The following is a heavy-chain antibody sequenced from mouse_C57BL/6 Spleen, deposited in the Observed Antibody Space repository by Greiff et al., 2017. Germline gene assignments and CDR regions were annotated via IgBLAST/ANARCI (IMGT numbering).Heavy chain of an antibody. Sequence: VQLQQSGPELVKPGASVKLSCKASGYTFTSYGINWVKQRPGQGLEWIGWLYPRDGSTKYNEKFKGKATLTVDTSSITAYMELHGLSSEDSAVYFCARSRPAVVYFDYRGQGTTLSVSS. V-gene: IGHV1-85*01. CDR1: GYTFTSYG. D-gene: IGHD1-1*01. CDR2: LYPRDGST. CDR3: ARSRPAVVYFDY. J-gene: IGHJ2*01.